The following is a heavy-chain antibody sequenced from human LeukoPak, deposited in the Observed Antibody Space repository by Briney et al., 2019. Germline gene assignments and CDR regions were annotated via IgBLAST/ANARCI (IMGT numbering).Heavy chain of an antibody. CDR2: IYHSGST. Sequence: SGTLSLTCTVSGGSISSGGYYWSWIRQPPGKGLEWIGYIYHSGSTYYNPSLKSRVTISVDRSKNQFSLKLSSVTAADTAVYYCARDRPGSGSYRYYYYMDVWGKGTTVTVSS. J-gene: IGHJ6*03. CDR1: GGSISSGGYY. D-gene: IGHD3-10*01. V-gene: IGHV4-30-2*01. CDR3: ARDRPGSGSYRYYYYMDV.